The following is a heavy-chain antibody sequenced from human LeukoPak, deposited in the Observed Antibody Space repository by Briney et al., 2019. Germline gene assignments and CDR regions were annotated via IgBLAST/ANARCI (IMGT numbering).Heavy chain of an antibody. CDR2: ISAYNGNT. V-gene: IGHV1-18*01. D-gene: IGHD3-22*01. CDR1: GYTFTSYG. CDR3: ARDHVIVGDDAFDI. J-gene: IGHJ3*02. Sequence: ASVKLSCKASGYTFTSYGISWVRQAPGQGLEWMGWISAYNGNTNYAQKLQGRVTMTTDTSTSTAYMELRSLRSDDTAVYYCARDHVIVGDDAFDIWGQGTMVTVSS.